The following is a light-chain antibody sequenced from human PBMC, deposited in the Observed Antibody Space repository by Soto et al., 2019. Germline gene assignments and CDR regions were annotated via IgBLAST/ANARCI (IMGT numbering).Light chain of an antibody. J-gene: IGLJ1*01. V-gene: IGLV1-51*01. CDR1: ASNIGNDY. CDR3: GAWDSSLNVYV. CDR2: DNN. Sequence: QSVLTQPPSVSAAPGHKVTISCSGTASNIGNDYVSWYQQLPGEAPQLLIYDNNRRPSGIPDRFSGSRSDTSATLGITGLQTGDEADYYSGAWDSSLNVYVFGTGTKVTVL.